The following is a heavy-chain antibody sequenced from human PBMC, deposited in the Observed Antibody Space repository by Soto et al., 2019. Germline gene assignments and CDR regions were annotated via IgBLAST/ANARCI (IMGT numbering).Heavy chain of an antibody. J-gene: IGHJ5*01. V-gene: IGHV4-30-4*01. CDR1: GDSISNHDYF. D-gene: IGHD7-27*01. CDR2: IYNSATT. CDR3: ARGRYCLTGRCFPNWFDS. Sequence: TSETLSLTCSVSGDSISNHDYFWTWVRQPPGQALEYIGYIYNSATTYYNPSFESRVAISVDTSKSQFSLNVTSVTAAYTAVYFCARGRYCLTGRCFPNWFDSWGQGALVTVSS.